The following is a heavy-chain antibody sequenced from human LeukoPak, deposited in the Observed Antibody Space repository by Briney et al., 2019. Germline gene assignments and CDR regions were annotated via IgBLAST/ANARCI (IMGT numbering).Heavy chain of an antibody. CDR1: GYTFTGYY. D-gene: IGHD3-10*01. CDR3: ATWGGYGWGRYFDY. J-gene: IGHJ4*02. CDR2: INPNSGVT. Sequence: ASVKVSCKTSGYTFTGYYMHWVRQAPGQGLEWMGWINPNSGVTDYAQKFQGRVTMTSDTSINTAYMELNRLRSDDTAVYYCATWGGYGWGRYFDYWGQGTLVTVSS. V-gene: IGHV1-2*02.